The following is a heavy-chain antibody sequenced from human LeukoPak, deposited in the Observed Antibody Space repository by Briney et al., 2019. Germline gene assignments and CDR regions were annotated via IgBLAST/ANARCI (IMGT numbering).Heavy chain of an antibody. J-gene: IGHJ4*02. CDR1: GGSISSGGYY. Sequence: SETLSLTCTVSGGSISSGGYYWSWIRQPPGKGLEWIGSIYYSGSTYYNPSLKSRVTISVDTSKNQFSLKLSSVTAADTAVYYCARRVWNYELFDYWGQGTLVTVSS. D-gene: IGHD1-7*01. V-gene: IGHV4-39*01. CDR2: IYYSGST. CDR3: ARRVWNYELFDY.